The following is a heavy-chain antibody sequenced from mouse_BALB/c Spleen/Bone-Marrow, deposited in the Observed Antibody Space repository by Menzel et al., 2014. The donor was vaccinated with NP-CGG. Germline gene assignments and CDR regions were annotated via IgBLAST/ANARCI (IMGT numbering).Heavy chain of an antibody. CDR2: IYPFSGSS. D-gene: IGHD1-1*01. CDR3: TRSPITTVVAETMDC. J-gene: IGHJ4*01. Sequence: LQQPGSELVRPGTSVKLSCKASGYTFTSYWMHWVKQRPGQGLEWIGNIYPFSGSSNYDEKFKSKATLTVDTSSSTAYMQLISPTSEDSAVYYCTRSPITTVVAETMDCWGQGTSVTVSS. V-gene: IGHV1S22*01. CDR1: GYTFTSYW.